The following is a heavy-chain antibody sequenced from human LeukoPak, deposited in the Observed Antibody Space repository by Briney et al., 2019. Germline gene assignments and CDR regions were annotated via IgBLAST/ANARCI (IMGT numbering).Heavy chain of an antibody. CDR1: GFPFSTYA. Sequence: GGSLRLSCAASGFPFSTYAMSWVRQAPGKGLEGVSSIRGRDGSTYYAASVKDRFAISRDNSKNTLYLQMNSLRAEDTAVYYCAKDVYGDYGGLDYWGQGALVTVSS. J-gene: IGHJ4*02. V-gene: IGHV3-23*01. CDR2: IRGRDGST. CDR3: AKDVYGDYGGLDY. D-gene: IGHD4-17*01.